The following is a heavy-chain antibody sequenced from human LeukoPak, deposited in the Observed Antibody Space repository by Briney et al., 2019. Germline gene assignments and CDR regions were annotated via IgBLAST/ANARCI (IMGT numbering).Heavy chain of an antibody. D-gene: IGHD1-26*01. V-gene: IGHV3-23*01. CDR2: LVGSGGVT. CDR3: AKDSGSYHSIDY. Sequence: PGGSLRLSCAASGFTFSSYAMNWVRQAPGKGLEWVSILVGSGGVTYYADSVKGRFTISRDNSKNTLYLQMNSLRTEDTAVHYCAKDSGSYHSIDYWGQGTLVTVSS. CDR1: GFTFSSYA. J-gene: IGHJ4*02.